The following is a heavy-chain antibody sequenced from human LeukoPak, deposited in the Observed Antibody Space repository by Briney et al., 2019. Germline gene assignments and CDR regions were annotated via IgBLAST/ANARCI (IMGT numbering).Heavy chain of an antibody. V-gene: IGHV5-51*01. CDR2: ICPDDSDT. J-gene: IGHJ6*03. CDR3: ARHEVGGDSSSGFEYYYYMDV. CDR1: RYTLTNYW. D-gene: IGHD3-3*01. Sequence: GESVKMTCKAARYTLTNYWIGCARQIPGKGLRCMGIICPDDSDTTNSPCLQGQVTISVDESISTAYLQWSSLKASDTAIYYCARHEVGGDSSSGFEYYYYMDVWGKGTAVTVSS.